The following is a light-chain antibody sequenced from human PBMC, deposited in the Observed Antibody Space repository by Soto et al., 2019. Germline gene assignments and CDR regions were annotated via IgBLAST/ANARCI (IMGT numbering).Light chain of an antibody. CDR1: QTISSW. Sequence: DIQMTQSPSTLSGSVGDRVTITCRASQTISSWLAWYQQKPGKAPKLLIYKASTLKSGVPSRFSGSGSGTEFTLTISGLLPEDFAAYHCQQLYTLPFTFGQGTRLAIK. V-gene: IGKV1-5*03. CDR2: KAS. CDR3: QQLYTLPFT. J-gene: IGKJ5*01.